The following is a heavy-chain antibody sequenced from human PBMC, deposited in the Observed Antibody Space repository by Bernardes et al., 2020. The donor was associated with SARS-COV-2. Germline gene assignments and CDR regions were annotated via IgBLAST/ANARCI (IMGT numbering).Heavy chain of an antibody. CDR3: ARDGDLGAFDI. CDR1: GGSFTSYY. J-gene: IGHJ3*02. V-gene: IGHV4-59*01. Sequence: SETLSLTCSVSGGSFTSYYWGWIRQPPGKGLESIGYMYYTGNTYYNPSLNSRVTISLDTSKNQFSLKLSSVTAADTAVYYCARDGDLGAFDIWGQGTMVTVSS. CDR2: MYYTGNT.